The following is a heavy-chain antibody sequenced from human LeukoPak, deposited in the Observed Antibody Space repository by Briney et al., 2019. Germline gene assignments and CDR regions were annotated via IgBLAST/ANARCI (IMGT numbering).Heavy chain of an antibody. CDR1: GDSISSGGFY. Sequence: SQTLSLTCTVSGDSISSGGFYWSWIRQRPGKGLECIGYLHDSGCTNYNPSLRGRVFMSPDTSKNQFSLKLSSVTAADTAVYFCATIRGVLREDSVGDYYGPAAYFQDWGPGTLVTVSS. CDR3: ATIRGVLREDSVGDYYGPAAYFQD. J-gene: IGHJ1*01. D-gene: IGHD3-22*01. CDR2: LHDSGCT. V-gene: IGHV4-31*03.